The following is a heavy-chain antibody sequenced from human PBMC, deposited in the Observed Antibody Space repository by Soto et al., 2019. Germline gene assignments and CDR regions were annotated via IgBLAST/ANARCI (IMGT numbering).Heavy chain of an antibody. CDR2: ISAYNGNT. Sequence: ASVKVSCKASGYTFTSYGISWVRQAPGQGLEWMGWISAYNGNTNYAQKLQGRVTMTTDTSTSTAYMELRSLRSDDTAVYYCARDKGFLTMIVVVNPHAFDIWGQGTMVTVS. J-gene: IGHJ3*02. V-gene: IGHV1-18*01. CDR3: ARDKGFLTMIVVVNPHAFDI. CDR1: GYTFTSYG. D-gene: IGHD3-22*01.